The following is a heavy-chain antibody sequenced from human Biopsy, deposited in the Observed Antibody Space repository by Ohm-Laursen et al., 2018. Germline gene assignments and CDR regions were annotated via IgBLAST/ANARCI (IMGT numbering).Heavy chain of an antibody. D-gene: IGHD1-26*01. Sequence: GTLSLTCTVSGGSVSSSSYYWSWIRQPPGKGLEWIGYIYYSGSTNYNPSLRSRVTISVDKSKNQFSLELSSVTAADTAVYYCARVGAGAPSIDYFDYWGQGALVTVSS. V-gene: IGHV4-61*01. J-gene: IGHJ4*02. CDR2: IYYSGST. CDR3: ARVGAGAPSIDYFDY. CDR1: GGSVSSSSYY.